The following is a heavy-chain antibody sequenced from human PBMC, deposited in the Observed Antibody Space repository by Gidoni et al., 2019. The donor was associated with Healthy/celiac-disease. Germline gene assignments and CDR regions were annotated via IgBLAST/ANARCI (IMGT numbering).Heavy chain of an antibody. Sequence: VHLVESGGGLVNPGGSLRLYCAASGFTFSDYYMSWIRQSPGKGLEWVSYISSSSSYTNYADSVKGRFTISRDNAKNSLYLQMNSLRAEDTAVYYCARDPSYGGFDYCGQGTLVTVSS. CDR3: ARDPSYGGFDY. V-gene: IGHV3-11*05. CDR2: ISSSSSYT. J-gene: IGHJ4*02. D-gene: IGHD5-18*01. CDR1: GFTFSDYY.